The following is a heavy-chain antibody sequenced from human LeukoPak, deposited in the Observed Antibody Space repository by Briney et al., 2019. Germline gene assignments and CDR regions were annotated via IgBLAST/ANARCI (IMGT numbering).Heavy chain of an antibody. Sequence: GGSLRLSCAASGFTFSSYAMHWVRQAPGKGPEWVAVISYDGSNKYYADSVKGRFTISRDNSKNTLYLQMNSLRAEDTAVYYCARDYGQWLVLDYWGQGTLVTVSS. V-gene: IGHV3-30-3*01. CDR2: ISYDGSNK. D-gene: IGHD6-19*01. CDR3: ARDYGQWLVLDY. J-gene: IGHJ4*02. CDR1: GFTFSSYA.